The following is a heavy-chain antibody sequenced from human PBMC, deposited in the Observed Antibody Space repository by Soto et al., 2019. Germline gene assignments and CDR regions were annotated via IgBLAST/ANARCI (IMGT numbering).Heavy chain of an antibody. CDR2: INHSGST. Sequence: PSETLSLTCAVYGGSFSGYYWSWIRQPPGKGLEWIGEINHSGSTNYNPSLKSRVTISVDTSKNQFSLKLSSVTAADTAMYYCAREFDWFDPWGQGTLVTVSS. J-gene: IGHJ5*02. CDR1: GGSFSGYY. D-gene: IGHD3-10*01. V-gene: IGHV4-34*01. CDR3: AREFDWFDP.